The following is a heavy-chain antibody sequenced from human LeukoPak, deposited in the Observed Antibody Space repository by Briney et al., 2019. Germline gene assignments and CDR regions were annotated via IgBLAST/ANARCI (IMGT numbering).Heavy chain of an antibody. CDR2: IYCSGST. V-gene: IGHV4-39*01. J-gene: IGHJ4*02. D-gene: IGHD6-13*01. Sequence: SETLSLTCTVSGGSISSSSYYWGWIRQPPGKGLEWIGSIYCSGSTYYNPSLKSRVTISVDTSKNQFSLKLSSVTAADTAVYYCARQGIAAAASGYFDYWGQGTLVTVSS. CDR3: ARQGIAAAASGYFDY. CDR1: GGSISSSSYY.